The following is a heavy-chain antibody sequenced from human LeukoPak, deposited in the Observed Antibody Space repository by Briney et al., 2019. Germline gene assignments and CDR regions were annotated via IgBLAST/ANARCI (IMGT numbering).Heavy chain of an antibody. D-gene: IGHD5-12*01. CDR3: AKGRTGYSGYDWFDAFDI. V-gene: IGHV3-9*01. CDR2: ISWNSGGI. CDR1: GFTFDDYA. J-gene: IGHJ3*02. Sequence: GGSLRLSCAASGFTFDDYAMHWVRQAPGKGLEWVSGISWNSGGIGYADSVKGRFTISRDNAKNSLYLQMNSLRAEDTALYYCAKGRTGYSGYDWFDAFDIWGQGTMVTVSS.